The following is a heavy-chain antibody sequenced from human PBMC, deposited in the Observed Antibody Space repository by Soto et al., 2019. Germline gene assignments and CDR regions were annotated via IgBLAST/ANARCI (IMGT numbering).Heavy chain of an antibody. CDR2: IYYSGST. Sequence: SETLSLTCTLSGGSISSGDYYWSWIRHPPGKGLEWIGYIYYSGSTYYNPSLKSRVTISVDTSKNQFSLKLSSVTAADTAVYYCARDNSRGFLTMDVWGQGTTVTVSS. CDR1: GGSISSGDYY. CDR3: ARDNSRGFLTMDV. J-gene: IGHJ6*02. D-gene: IGHD3-3*01. V-gene: IGHV4-30-4*01.